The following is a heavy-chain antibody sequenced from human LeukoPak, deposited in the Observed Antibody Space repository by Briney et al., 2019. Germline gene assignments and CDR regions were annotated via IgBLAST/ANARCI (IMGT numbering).Heavy chain of an antibody. V-gene: IGHV4-39*01. Sequence: SETLSLTCTVSGGSISSSSYYWGWIRQPPGKGLEWIGSTYYSGSTYYNPSLKSRVTISVDTSKNQFSLKLSSVTAADTAVYYCARHAPVRGKMSSDYWGQGTLVTVSS. CDR1: GGSISSSSYY. J-gene: IGHJ4*02. D-gene: IGHD3-10*01. CDR3: ARHAPVRGKMSSDY. CDR2: TYYSGST.